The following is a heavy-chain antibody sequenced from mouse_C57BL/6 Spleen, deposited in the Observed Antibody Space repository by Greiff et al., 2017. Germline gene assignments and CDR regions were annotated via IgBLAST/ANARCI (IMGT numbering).Heavy chain of an antibody. CDR1: GYTFTSYW. CDR2: IDPNSGGT. V-gene: IGHV1-72*01. J-gene: IGHJ4*01. D-gene: IGHD1-1*01. Sequence: VQLQQPGAELVKPGASVKLSCKASGYTFTSYWMHWVKQRPGRGLEWIGRIDPNSGGTKYNEKFKSKATLTVDKPSSTAYMQLSSLTSEDSAVYYCASPITTVVDYYAMDYWGQGTSVTVSS. CDR3: ASPITTVVDYYAMDY.